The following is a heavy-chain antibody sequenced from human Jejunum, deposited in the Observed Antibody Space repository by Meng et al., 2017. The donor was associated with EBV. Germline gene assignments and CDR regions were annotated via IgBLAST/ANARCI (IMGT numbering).Heavy chain of an antibody. Sequence: QLLLQASGPGLVNPSETLSLTCTVSGGSISSSIYCWGWIRQPPGKGLEWIGSICFSDYTYHNPSLKSRVAISADTSKNQFSLSLTSVTAADTAVYYCAMGPDYAKSGYWGQGTLVTVSS. CDR1: GGSISSSIYC. J-gene: IGHJ4*02. D-gene: IGHD4-17*01. CDR3: AMGPDYAKSGY. V-gene: IGHV4-39*01. CDR2: ICFSDYT.